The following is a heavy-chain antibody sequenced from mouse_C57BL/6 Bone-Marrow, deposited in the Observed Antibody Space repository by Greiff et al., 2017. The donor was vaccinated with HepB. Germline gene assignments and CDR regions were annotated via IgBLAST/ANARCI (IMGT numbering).Heavy chain of an antibody. CDR2: IYPRSGNT. CDR3: AIYYYGSSPYYFDY. CDR1: GYTFTSYG. J-gene: IGHJ2*01. V-gene: IGHV1-81*01. D-gene: IGHD1-1*01. Sequence: VQLQESGAELARPGASVKLSCKASGYTFTSYGISWVKQRTGQGLEWIGEIYPRSGNTYYNEKFKGKATLTADKSSSTAYMELRSLTSEDSAVYFCAIYYYGSSPYYFDYWGQGTTLTVSS.